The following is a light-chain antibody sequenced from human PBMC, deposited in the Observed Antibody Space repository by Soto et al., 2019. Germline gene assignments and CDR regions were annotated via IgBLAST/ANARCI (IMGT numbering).Light chain of an antibody. Sequence: DVVMTQSPLSLPVTLGQPASISCRSSQSLVYSDGNTYLNWFQQRPGQSPRRLIYKGSNRDSGVPDRFSGSVSGTDFTLKISRVEAADVGVYYCMQGTHWPLTFGGGTQVEIK. J-gene: IGKJ4*01. CDR1: QSLVYSDGNTY. CDR3: MQGTHWPLT. CDR2: KGS. V-gene: IGKV2-30*01.